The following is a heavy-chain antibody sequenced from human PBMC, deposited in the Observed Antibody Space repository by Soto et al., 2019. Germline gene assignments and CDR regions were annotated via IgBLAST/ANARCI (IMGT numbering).Heavy chain of an antibody. Sequence: QVQLVQSGAEVKKPGASVKVSCKASGYTFTSYGVSWVRQAPGQGLEWMGWISGYNGNTNYAQKLQGRVTMTTDTSTSTAYMELRSLRSDDTAVYYCARAGKYYYGSGRPYYYGMDVWGGGITVTVSS. CDR3: ARAGKYYYGSGRPYYYGMDV. J-gene: IGHJ6*04. CDR2: ISGYNGNT. V-gene: IGHV1-18*04. CDR1: GYTFTSYG. D-gene: IGHD3-10*01.